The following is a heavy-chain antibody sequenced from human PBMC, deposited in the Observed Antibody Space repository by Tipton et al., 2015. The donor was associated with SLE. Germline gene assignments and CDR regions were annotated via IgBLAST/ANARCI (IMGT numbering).Heavy chain of an antibody. V-gene: IGHV1-18*01. CDR2: ISGYNGNT. J-gene: IGHJ3*02. CDR3: ARGTVRMGYVWGTDGGFDI. Sequence: QLVQSGSELKKPGASVKVSCKASGYNFTNYAMNWVRQVPGQGLEWMGWISGYNGNTNIAQKFLDRITLPTDTSTSTGYMELRSLRSDDTAVYYCARGTVRMGYVWGTDGGFDIWCQGTMVTVSS. D-gene: IGHD3-16*01. CDR1: GYNFTNYA.